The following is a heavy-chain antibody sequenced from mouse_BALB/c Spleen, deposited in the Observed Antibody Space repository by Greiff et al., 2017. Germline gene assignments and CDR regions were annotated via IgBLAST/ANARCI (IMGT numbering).Heavy chain of an antibody. J-gene: IGHJ3*01. V-gene: IGHV8-12*01. CDR3: ARSIYYDSRLFAY. CDR2: IYWDDDK. CDR1: GFSLSTSGMG. Sequence: QVTLKVSGPGILQPSQTLSLTCSFSGFSLSTSGMGVSWIRQPSGKGLEWLAHIYWDDDKRYNPSLKSRLTISKDTSRNQVFLKITSVDTADTATYYCARSIYYDSRLFAYWGQGTLVTVSA. D-gene: IGHD2-4*01.